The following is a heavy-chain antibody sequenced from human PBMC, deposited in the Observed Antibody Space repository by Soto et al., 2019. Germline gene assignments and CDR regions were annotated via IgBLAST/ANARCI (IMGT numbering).Heavy chain of an antibody. D-gene: IGHD5-12*01. CDR2: INPNSGAT. V-gene: IGHV1-2*02. CDR1: GYTFTDYY. Sequence: ASVKVSCKASGYTFTDYYIYWLRQAPGHGLEWMGWINPNSGATNYAHNFQGRVTMTRDTSIRAAYMALSRLSSDDTAVYYCAKDQGGYMVSGMDVWGQGTTVTVSS. J-gene: IGHJ6*02. CDR3: AKDQGGYMVSGMDV.